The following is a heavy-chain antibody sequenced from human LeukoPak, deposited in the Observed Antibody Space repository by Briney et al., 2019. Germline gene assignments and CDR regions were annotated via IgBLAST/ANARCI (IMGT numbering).Heavy chain of an antibody. CDR2: ISTSSSYI. CDR1: GFTFSSYG. V-gene: IGHV3-21*04. D-gene: IGHD3-10*02. CDR3: TKGVLGYSVPFLDC. J-gene: IGHJ4*02. Sequence: SGGSLRLSCAASGFTFSSYGMHWVRQAPGKGLEWVSSISTSSSYIYYADSVKGRFTISRDNSKNTLYLQMNSLRAEDTAVYYCTKGVLGYSVPFLDCWGQGALVTVSS.